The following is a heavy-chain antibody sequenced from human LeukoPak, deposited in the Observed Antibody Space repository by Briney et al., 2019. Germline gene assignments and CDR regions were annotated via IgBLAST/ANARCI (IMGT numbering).Heavy chain of an antibody. D-gene: IGHD3-10*01. CDR3: AKDRGLLWFGEWKF. Sequence: GGSLRLSCAASGITFSSYAMSWVRQAPGKGLEWDSVISGSGGSTYYADSVKGRFTISRDNSKNTLFLQMNSLRAEDTAVYYCAKDRGLLWFGEWKFWGQGTMVTVSS. V-gene: IGHV3-23*01. CDR2: ISGSGGST. CDR1: GITFSSYA. J-gene: IGHJ3*01.